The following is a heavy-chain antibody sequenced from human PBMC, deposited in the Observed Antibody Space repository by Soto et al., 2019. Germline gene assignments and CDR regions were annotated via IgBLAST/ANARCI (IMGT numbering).Heavy chain of an antibody. CDR3: AKVPTQHSRNDGLDS. CDR1: GFNFDDYS. Sequence: GGSLRLSCAASGFNFDDYSMHWVRQAPGKGLEWVSLINWDGSNTYYADSVKGRFTISRDNSRNSVYLEMNSLRTEDTALYLCAKVPTQHSRNDGLDSWGKGTLVTVSS. J-gene: IGHJ4*02. D-gene: IGHD1-1*01. CDR2: INWDGSNT. V-gene: IGHV3-43*01.